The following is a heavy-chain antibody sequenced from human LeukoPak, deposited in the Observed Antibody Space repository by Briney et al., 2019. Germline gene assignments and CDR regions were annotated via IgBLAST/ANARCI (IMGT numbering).Heavy chain of an antibody. V-gene: IGHV3-23*01. CDR3: AKGSRDYVWGSYRESDAFDI. Sequence: GGSLRLSCAASGFTFSSYAMSWVRKAPGKGLEWVSGISGSGGSTYYADSVKGRFTISRDNSKYTLYLQMNSLRAEDTAVYYCAKGSRDYVWGSYRESDAFDIWGQGTMVTVSS. CDR2: ISGSGGST. J-gene: IGHJ3*02. CDR1: GFTFSSYA. D-gene: IGHD3-16*02.